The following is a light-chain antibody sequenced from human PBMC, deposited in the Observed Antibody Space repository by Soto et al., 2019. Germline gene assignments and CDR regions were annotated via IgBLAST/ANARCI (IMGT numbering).Light chain of an antibody. CDR2: DVS. CDR1: SSDVGGYNY. J-gene: IGLJ2*01. CDR3: SSYTGSSTLDVV. Sequence: QSVLAQPASVSGSPGQSITISCTGTSSDVGGYNYVSWYQQHPGKAPKLMIYDVSNRPSGVSNRFSGSKSGNTASLTISGLQAEDEAFYYCSSYTGSSTLDVVFGGGTKFTVL. V-gene: IGLV2-14*01.